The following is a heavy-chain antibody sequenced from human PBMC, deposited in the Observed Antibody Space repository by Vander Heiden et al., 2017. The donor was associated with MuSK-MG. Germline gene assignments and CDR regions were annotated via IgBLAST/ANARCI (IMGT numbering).Heavy chain of an antibody. V-gene: IGHV3-21*01. D-gene: IGHD6-19*01. J-gene: IGHJ5*02. CDR2: SSSSSSYI. CDR1: GFTFSSNS. Sequence: EVQLVESGGGLVTPGGSLSLSCAASGFTFSSNSMNWVRQAPGKGLEWVASSSSSSSYIYYADSVKGRFTISRDNAKNSLDLKMNSLRAEETAVYYCAIEMEQWRPRGRWFDPWGQGTLVTVSS. CDR3: AIEMEQWRPRGRWFDP.